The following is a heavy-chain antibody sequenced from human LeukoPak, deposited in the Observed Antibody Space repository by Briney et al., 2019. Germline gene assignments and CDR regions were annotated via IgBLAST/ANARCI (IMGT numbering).Heavy chain of an antibody. CDR1: GGTFSSYA. Sequence: SVKVSCKASGGTFSSYAISWVRQAPGQGLEWMGGIIPIFGTANYAQKFQGRVTITADESTRTAYMELSSLRSEDTAVYYCARGRTQYGSGSYYNVMGAFDIWGQGTMVTVSS. D-gene: IGHD3-10*01. CDR3: ARGRTQYGSGSYYNVMGAFDI. V-gene: IGHV1-69*01. CDR2: IIPIFGTA. J-gene: IGHJ3*02.